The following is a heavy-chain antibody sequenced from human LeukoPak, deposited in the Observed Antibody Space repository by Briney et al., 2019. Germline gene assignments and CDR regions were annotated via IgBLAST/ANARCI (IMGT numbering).Heavy chain of an antibody. CDR3: TRVGYIDEGIDY. J-gene: IGHJ4*02. CDR2: IKRDGSKK. CDR1: GFPFSSYW. Sequence: GGSLRLSCVASGFPFSSYWMTWVRQAPGKGLEWVANIKRDGSKKSYVDSVKGRFTISRDNAKNSLYLQMNSLRAEDTAIYYCTRVGYIDEGIDYWGQGTLVTVSS. V-gene: IGHV3-7*04. D-gene: IGHD5-24*01.